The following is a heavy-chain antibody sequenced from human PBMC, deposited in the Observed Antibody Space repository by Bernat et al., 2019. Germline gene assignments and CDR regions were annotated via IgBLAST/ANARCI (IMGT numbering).Heavy chain of an antibody. Sequence: QVQLVESGGGVVQPGGSLRLSCAASGFTFSDYGMHWVRQAPGKGLGWVAFVRYDGSNKYYADSVKGRFTISRDNSKNTLYLQMNSLRPEDTAVYYCAKDHPYGMDVWGQGTTVTVSS. CDR1: GFTFSDYG. CDR3: AKDHPYGMDV. V-gene: IGHV3-30*02. J-gene: IGHJ6*01. CDR2: VRYDGSNK.